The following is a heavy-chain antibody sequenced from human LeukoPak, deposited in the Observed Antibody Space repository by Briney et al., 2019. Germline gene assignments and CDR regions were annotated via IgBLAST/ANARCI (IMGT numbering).Heavy chain of an antibody. CDR2: IYTSGGT. V-gene: IGHV4-4*09. D-gene: IGHD6-6*01. Sequence: SETLSLTCTVSGDSISSYYWSWLRQPPGKGLEWIGYIYTSGGTNYIPSLKGRVTISIDTSKNHFSLKLSSVTAADSAVYYCARLTRLSTSPDRYYLDYWGQGTLVTVSS. J-gene: IGHJ4*02. CDR3: ARLTRLSTSPDRYYLDY. CDR1: GDSISSYY.